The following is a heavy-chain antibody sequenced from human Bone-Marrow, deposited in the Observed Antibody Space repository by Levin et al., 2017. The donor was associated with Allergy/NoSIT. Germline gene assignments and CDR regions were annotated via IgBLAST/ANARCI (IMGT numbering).Heavy chain of an antibody. CDR2: ISSSGSNT. CDR1: GFPFSNFP. Sequence: GGSLRLSCEASGFPFSNFPMRWVRQAPGKGLEWVSSISSSGSNTHYADSMKGHFIVSRDNSKNILFLQMTRLRVEDTARYYCVKDGVVRKTRGYHRFDQWGPGTPVVVSS. J-gene: IGHJ4*02. CDR3: VKDGVVRKTRGYHRFDQ. V-gene: IGHV3-23*01. D-gene: IGHD3-3*01.